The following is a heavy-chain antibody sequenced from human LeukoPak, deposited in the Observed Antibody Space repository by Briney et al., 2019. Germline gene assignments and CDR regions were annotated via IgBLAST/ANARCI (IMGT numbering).Heavy chain of an antibody. J-gene: IGHJ3*02. D-gene: IGHD3-22*01. CDR2: IYYSGST. Sequence: SETLSLTCTVSGGSISSSSYYWGWIRQPPGKGLEWIGSIYYSGSTYYNPSLKSRVTISVDTSKNQFSLKLSSVTAADTAVYYCARISGGYQNDAFDIWGQGTMLTVSS. V-gene: IGHV4-39*07. CDR3: ARISGGYQNDAFDI. CDR1: GGSISSSSYY.